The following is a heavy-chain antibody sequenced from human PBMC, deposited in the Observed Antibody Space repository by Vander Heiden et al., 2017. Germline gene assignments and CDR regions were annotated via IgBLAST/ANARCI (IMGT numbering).Heavy chain of an antibody. CDR3: AKDVGFGYYDGMDV. CDR1: GFTFSTYG. Sequence: QVQLVESGGGVVQPGRSLRLSCAASGFTFSTYGMHCVRPAPDKGLEWVAVGSDDGGNKYYADSVKGRFTSSRDNSKNTLYLQMNSLRAEDTAVYYCAKDVGFGYYDGMDVWCHGPTVNVAS. CDR2: GSDDGGNK. V-gene: IGHV3-30*18. D-gene: IGHD1-26*01. J-gene: IGHJ6*02.